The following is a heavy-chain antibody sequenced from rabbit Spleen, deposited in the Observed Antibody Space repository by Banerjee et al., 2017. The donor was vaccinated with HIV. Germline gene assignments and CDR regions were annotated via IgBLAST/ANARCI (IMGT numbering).Heavy chain of an antibody. CDR1: GFSFSDRDV. CDR3: ARDLVGVIGWNFYL. D-gene: IGHD1-1*01. V-gene: IGHV1S45*01. CDR2: INASTSKP. Sequence: QEQLVESGGGLVQPEGSLTLTCKASGFSFSDRDVMCWVRQVPGKGLEWIACINASTSKPVYATWASGRFTISRTSSTTVTLRMTSLTAADRATYFCARDLVGVIGWNFYLWGQGTLVTVS. J-gene: IGHJ4*01.